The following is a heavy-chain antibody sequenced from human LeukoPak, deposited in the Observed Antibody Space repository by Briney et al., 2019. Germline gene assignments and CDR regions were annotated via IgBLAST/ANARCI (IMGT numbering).Heavy chain of an antibody. V-gene: IGHV3-48*03. Sequence: GGSLRLSRAASGFTFSSYEMNWVRQAPGKGLEWVSYIDNSGNTIYYADSVKGRFTISRDIAKNSLYLQINSLRAEDTAVHYCAREGFFMVRGVIIRKGYFDHWGQGTLVTVSS. CDR1: GFTFSSYE. D-gene: IGHD3-10*01. J-gene: IGHJ4*02. CDR3: AREGFFMVRGVIIRKGYFDH. CDR2: IDNSGNTI.